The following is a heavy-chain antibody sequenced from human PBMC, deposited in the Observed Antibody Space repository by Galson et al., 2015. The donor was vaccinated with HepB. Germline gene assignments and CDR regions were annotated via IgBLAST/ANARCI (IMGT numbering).Heavy chain of an antibody. Sequence: SLRLSCAASGFTLSNYAMSWVRQAPGKGLEWVSGIHNSGGSTYYADSVKGRFTISRDNSKNTLYLQMNSLRADGTATYYCAKPYGWADAFYIWGQGTMVTVS. D-gene: IGHD6-19*01. CDR1: GFTLSNYA. CDR3: AKPYGWADAFYI. CDR2: IHNSGGST. V-gene: IGHV3-23*05. J-gene: IGHJ3*02.